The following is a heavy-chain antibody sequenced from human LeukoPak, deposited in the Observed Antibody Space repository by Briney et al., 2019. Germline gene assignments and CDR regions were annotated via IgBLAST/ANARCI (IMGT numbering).Heavy chain of an antibody. J-gene: IGHJ4*02. V-gene: IGHV3-64*01. CDR2: ISSNGGST. CDR3: ARVDSYGLDY. CDR1: GFTFSSYA. Sequence: GGSLRLSCAASGFTFSSYAMHWVRQAPGKGLEYVSAISSNGGSTYYANSVKGRFTISRDNSKNTLYLQMGSLRAEDMAVYYCARVDSYGLDYWGQGTLVTVSS. D-gene: IGHD5-18*01.